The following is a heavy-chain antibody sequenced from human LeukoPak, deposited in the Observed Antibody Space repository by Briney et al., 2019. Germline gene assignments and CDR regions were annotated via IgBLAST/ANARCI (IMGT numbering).Heavy chain of an antibody. Sequence: SETLSLTCTVSGGSISSSSYYWGWIRQPPGKGLEWIGSIYYSGTTYYNPSLKSRVTISVDTSKNQFSLKLSSVTAADTAVYYCARWFSAAADVDYWGQGTLVTVSS. CDR1: GGSISSSSYY. CDR2: IYYSGTT. CDR3: ARWFSAAADVDY. D-gene: IGHD6-13*01. V-gene: IGHV4-39*07. J-gene: IGHJ4*02.